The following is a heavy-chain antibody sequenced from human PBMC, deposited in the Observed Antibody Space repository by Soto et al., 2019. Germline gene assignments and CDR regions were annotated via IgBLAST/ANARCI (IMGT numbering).Heavy chain of an antibody. CDR1: GFTFSSYA. Sequence: SLRLSCAASGFTFSSYAMHWVRQAPGKGLEWVAVISYDGSNKYYADSVKGRFTISRDNSKNTLYLQMSSLRAEDTAVYYCARGLVLFDYWGQGTLVTVSS. CDR2: ISYDGSNK. CDR3: ARGLVLFDY. V-gene: IGHV3-30-3*01. J-gene: IGHJ4*02. D-gene: IGHD3-9*01.